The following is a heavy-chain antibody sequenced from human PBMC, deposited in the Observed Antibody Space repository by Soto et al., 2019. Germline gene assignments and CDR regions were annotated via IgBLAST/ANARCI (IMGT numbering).Heavy chain of an antibody. CDR2: ISSSSSYI. V-gene: IGHV3-21*01. CDR3: ARVGATTWSWFDP. J-gene: IGHJ5*02. CDR1: GFTFSSYS. D-gene: IGHD1-26*01. Sequence: EVQLVESGGGLVKPGGSLRLSCAASGFTFSSYSMNWVRQAPGKGLEWVSSISSSSSYIYYADSVKGRFTISRDNAKHSLYLQMNSLRAEDTAVDYCARVGATTWSWFDPCGQGTLVTVSS.